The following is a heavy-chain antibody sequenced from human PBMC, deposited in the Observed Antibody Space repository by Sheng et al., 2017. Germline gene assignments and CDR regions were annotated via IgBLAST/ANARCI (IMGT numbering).Heavy chain of an antibody. CDR3: ARDSSHLTDFDY. CDR1: GFTVSSNY. J-gene: IGHJ4*02. Sequence: EVQLVESGGGLVQPGGSLRLSCAASGFTVSSNYMNWVRQTPEKGLEWVSVIYSGGSTYYADSVKGRFTISRDNSKNTLYLQMNSLRAEDTAVYYCARDSSHLTDFDYWGQGTLVTVSS. CDR2: IYSGGST. V-gene: IGHV3-66*02. D-gene: IGHD6-6*01.